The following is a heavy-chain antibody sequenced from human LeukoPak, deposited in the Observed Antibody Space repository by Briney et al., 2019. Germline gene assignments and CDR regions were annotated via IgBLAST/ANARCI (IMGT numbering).Heavy chain of an antibody. J-gene: IGHJ4*02. D-gene: IGHD1-26*01. CDR3: ARGAHSGSYFLIDY. V-gene: IGHV1-2*02. CDR1: GYTFTGYY. CDR2: LNPDSGGT. Sequence: ASVKVSCKASGYTFTGYYMHWVRQAPGQGPERMGWLNPDSGGTNYAQNFQARVTMTRDTSITTAYMELTRLTSDDTAVYYCARGAHSGSYFLIDYWGQGTLVTVSS.